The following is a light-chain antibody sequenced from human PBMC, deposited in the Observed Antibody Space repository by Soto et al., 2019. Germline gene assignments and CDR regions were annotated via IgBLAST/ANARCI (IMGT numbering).Light chain of an antibody. CDR2: DAS. CDR3: QQYHDWWT. Sequence: EIVLTQSPGPLSLSPGERATLSXRASQSVSGSRLAWYHQKPGQSPRLLIYDASTRATGLPARFSGSGFGTVFTLTINSLQSEDFAVYYCQQYHDWWTFGQGTKVDI. CDR1: QSVSGSR. V-gene: IGKV3-15*01. J-gene: IGKJ1*01.